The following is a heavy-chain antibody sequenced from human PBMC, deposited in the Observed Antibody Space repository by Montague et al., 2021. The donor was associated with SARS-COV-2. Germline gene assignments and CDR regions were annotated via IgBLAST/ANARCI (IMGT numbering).Heavy chain of an antibody. J-gene: IGHJ4*02. V-gene: IGHV4-4*02. CDR1: GESMTRSW. CDR3: ARHYDHSSRVDS. D-gene: IGHD3-16*01. Sequence: SETLSLTCAVSGESMTRSWWTWVRQPPGQRLQWIGEIFHDGTSRSNYNPALKSRVTISIDTSKNQFSLTLSSVTAADTAIYYCARHYDHSSRVDSWGQGTLVTVSS. CDR2: IFHDGTS.